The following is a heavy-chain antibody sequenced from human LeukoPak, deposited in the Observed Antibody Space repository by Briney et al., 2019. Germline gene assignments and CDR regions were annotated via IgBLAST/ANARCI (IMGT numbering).Heavy chain of an antibody. Sequence: ASVKVSCKAPGYTFTGYYMHWVRQAPGQGLEWMGWINPNSGGTNYAQKFQGRVTMTRDTSISTAYMELSRLRSDDTAVYYCACDFWSGYAGYYWGQGTLVTVSS. CDR2: INPNSGGT. CDR3: ACDFWSGYAGYY. J-gene: IGHJ4*02. V-gene: IGHV1-2*02. CDR1: GYTFTGYY. D-gene: IGHD3-3*01.